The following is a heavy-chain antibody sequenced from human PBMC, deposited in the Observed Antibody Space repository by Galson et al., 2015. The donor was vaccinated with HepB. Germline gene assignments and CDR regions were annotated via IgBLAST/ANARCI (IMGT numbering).Heavy chain of an antibody. D-gene: IGHD2-15*01. V-gene: IGHV3-30*02. CDR1: EFTFSAYS. CDR2: IRYDGSNK. Sequence: SLRLSCAASEFTFSAYSMNWVRQAPGKGLEWVAFIRYDGSNKYYADSVKGRFTIPRDNSKNTLYLQMNSLRAEDTAVYYCAKGGPRYCSGGSCYSEDYWGQGTLVTVSS. CDR3: AKGGPRYCSGGSCYSEDY. J-gene: IGHJ4*02.